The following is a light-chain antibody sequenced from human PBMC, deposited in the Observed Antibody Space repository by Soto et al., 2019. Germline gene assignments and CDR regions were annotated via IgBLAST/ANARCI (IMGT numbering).Light chain of an antibody. CDR3: SSYTSSSFWV. Sequence: QSALTQPASVSGSPGQSITISCTGTSSDVGGYNYVSWYQQHPGKAPKLMIYDVNNRPSGVSNRFSGSKSGNTASLTISGLQPEDEADYYCSSYTSSSFWVFGGGTQLTVL. J-gene: IGLJ3*02. V-gene: IGLV2-14*01. CDR2: DVN. CDR1: SSDVGGYNY.